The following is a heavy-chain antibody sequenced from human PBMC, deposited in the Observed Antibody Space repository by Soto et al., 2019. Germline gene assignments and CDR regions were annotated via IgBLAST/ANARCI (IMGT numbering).Heavy chain of an antibody. CDR2: INVGNGNT. J-gene: IGHJ5*02. CDR1: GYTFTSYA. Sequence: QVYLVQSGAEVKKPGASVKVSCKASGYTFTSYAMHWVRQAPGQGLEWMGRINVGNGNTEYSQKFQGRVTITRDTSASTAYMELSRLRSEDTAVYYCAREGELCGGKCWTYYGLDPWGQGTLVTVSS. D-gene: IGHD2-21*01. CDR3: AREGELCGGKCWTYYGLDP. V-gene: IGHV1-3*01.